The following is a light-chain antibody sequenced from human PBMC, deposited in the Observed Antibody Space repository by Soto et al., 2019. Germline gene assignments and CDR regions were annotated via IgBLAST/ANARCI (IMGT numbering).Light chain of an antibody. CDR2: DAS. CDR1: QSIAYR. Sequence: DIQMTQSPSTLSASIGDKVTISCRASQSIAYRLAWYQQKPGTAPRLLIYDASSLEGGVPLRFSGSGSGTEFTLTISGLQPDDFAIYHCQQYQSYSWSVGQGTKV. V-gene: IGKV1-5*01. CDR3: QQYQSYSWS. J-gene: IGKJ1*01.